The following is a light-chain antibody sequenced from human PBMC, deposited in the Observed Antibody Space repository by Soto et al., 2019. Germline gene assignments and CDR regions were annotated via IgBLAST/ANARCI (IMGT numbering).Light chain of an antibody. CDR2: GAS. CDR3: QQFADSPLT. J-gene: IGKJ1*01. V-gene: IGKV3-20*01. Sequence: ETVLTQSPGTLSLSPGEGAALSCRASQALGTYYLAWYQQRPGQPPRLLIYGASSRAAGVPDRFSGSGSGTDFTLTISTLEPEDFAVYYCQQFADSPLTFGQGTKVEIK. CDR1: QALGTYY.